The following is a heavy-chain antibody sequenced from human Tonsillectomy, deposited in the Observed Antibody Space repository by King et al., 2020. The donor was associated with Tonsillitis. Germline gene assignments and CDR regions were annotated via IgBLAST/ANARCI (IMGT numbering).Heavy chain of an antibody. D-gene: IGHD2-21*01. V-gene: IGHV4-59*08. CDR1: GGSIISYY. J-gene: IGHJ4*02. Sequence: VQLQESGPGLVKPSETLSLTCTVSGGSIISYYWTWIRQRPGKGLEWIGYIYYSGSTNFNPSLKSRVTMSADTSKSQFSLRLKSVTAADTAVYYCARQAYCSGAYCSPFDYWGQGTLVTVSS. CDR3: ARQAYCSGAYCSPFDY. CDR2: IYYSGST.